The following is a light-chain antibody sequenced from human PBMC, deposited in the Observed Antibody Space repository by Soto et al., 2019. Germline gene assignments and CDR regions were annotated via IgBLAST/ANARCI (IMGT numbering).Light chain of an antibody. CDR3: SSYTSDSSYV. Sequence: VLTQPASVSGSPGQSITISCTGTSSDVGLYDYVSWYQQHPGKAPQLMIYAVSNRPSGVSNRSSASKSGNTASLFISGLQAEDGADYYCSSYTSDSSYVFGSGTKVTVL. CDR1: SSDVGLYDY. CDR2: AVS. J-gene: IGLJ1*01. V-gene: IGLV2-14*01.